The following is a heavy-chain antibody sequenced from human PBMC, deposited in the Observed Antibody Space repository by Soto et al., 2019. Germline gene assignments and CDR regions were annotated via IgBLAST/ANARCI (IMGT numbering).Heavy chain of an antibody. CDR1: GGSISSYY. D-gene: IGHD2-8*02. CDR3: ARSGGRY. CDR2: IYYSGST. V-gene: IGHV4-59*01. J-gene: IGHJ4*02. Sequence: SETLSLTCTVSGGSISSYYWSRIRQPPGKGLEWIGYIYYSGSTNYNPSLKSRVTISVDTSKNQFSLKLSSVTAADTAVYYCARSGGRYWAQGTLVTVSS.